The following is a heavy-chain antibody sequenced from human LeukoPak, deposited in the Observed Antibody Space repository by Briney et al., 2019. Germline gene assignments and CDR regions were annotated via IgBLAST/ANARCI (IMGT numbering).Heavy chain of an antibody. V-gene: IGHV1-69*01. D-gene: IGHD6-19*01. CDR2: IIPIFGTL. Sequence: GASVKVSCKASGGTFSSYAISWVRQAPGQGLEWMGGIIPIFGTLNYAQRFQGRVTITADESTSTVYMELSSLRSDDTALYYCARGVEYSSGWYFPFEYWGQGTLATVAS. CDR3: ARGVEYSSGWYFPFEY. CDR1: GGTFSSYA. J-gene: IGHJ4*02.